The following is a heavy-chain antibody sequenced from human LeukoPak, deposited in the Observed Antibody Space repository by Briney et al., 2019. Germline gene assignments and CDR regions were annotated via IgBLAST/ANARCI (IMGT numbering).Heavy chain of an antibody. J-gene: IGHJ4*02. Sequence: SETLSLTCTVSGGSISSGDYYWSWIRQPPGTGLEWIGYIYYSGSTYYNPSLKSRVTISVDTSKNQFSLKLSSVTAADTAVYYCARGGDSSSSGYYFDYWGQGTLVTVSS. V-gene: IGHV4-30-4*01. CDR1: GGSISSGDYY. D-gene: IGHD6-6*01. CDR2: IYYSGST. CDR3: ARGGDSSSSGYYFDY.